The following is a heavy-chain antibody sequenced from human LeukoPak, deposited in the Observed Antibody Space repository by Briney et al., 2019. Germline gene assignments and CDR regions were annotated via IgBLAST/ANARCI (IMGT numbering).Heavy chain of an antibody. J-gene: IGHJ5*02. CDR2: IYYSGST. D-gene: IGHD3-3*01. V-gene: IGHV4-31*03. CDR3: ASYYDFWSGYSAGNWFDP. CDR1: GGSISSGGYY. Sequence: SETLSLTCTVSGGSISSGGYYWSWIRQHPGKGLEWIGYIYYSGSTYYNPSLKSRVTISVDTSKNQFSLKLSSVTAADTAVYYCASYYDFWSGYSAGNWFDPWGQGTLVTVSS.